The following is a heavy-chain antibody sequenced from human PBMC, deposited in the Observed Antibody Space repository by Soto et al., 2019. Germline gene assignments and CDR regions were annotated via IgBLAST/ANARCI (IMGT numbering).Heavy chain of an antibody. J-gene: IGHJ4*02. D-gene: IGHD2-2*01. CDR1: GYSISSGYY. Sequence: SETLSLTCAVSGYSISSGYYWGWIRQPPGKGLECIGTIYHSGSTYYNPSLKSRVTISVDTSKNQFSLKLSSVTAADTAVYYCARXHTPYYCSSMSCSYFDYWGQGILVTVSS. CDR3: ARXHTPYYCSSMSCSYFDY. V-gene: IGHV4-38-2*01. CDR2: IYHSGST.